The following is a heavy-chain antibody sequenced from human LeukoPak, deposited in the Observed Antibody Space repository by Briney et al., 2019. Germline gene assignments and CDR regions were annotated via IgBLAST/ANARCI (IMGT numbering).Heavy chain of an antibody. CDR3: ARARSSYGYGDAFDI. D-gene: IGHD5-18*01. CDR2: ISSSSSYI. V-gene: IGHV3-21*01. CDR1: GFTFSSYR. Sequence: GGSLRLSCVASGFTFSSYRMNWVRQAPGKGLEWVSSISSSSSYIYYADSVKGRFTISRDNAKNSLYLQMNSLRAEDTAVYYCARARSSYGYGDAFDIWGQGTMVTVSS. J-gene: IGHJ3*02.